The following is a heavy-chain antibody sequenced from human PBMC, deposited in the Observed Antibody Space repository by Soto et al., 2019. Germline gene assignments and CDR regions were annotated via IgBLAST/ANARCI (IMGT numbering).Heavy chain of an antibody. CDR2: IYYSGST. CDR3: ARDFAYFDS. CDR1: GGSISSYY. V-gene: IGHV4-59*01. Sequence: SETLPLTCTVSGGSISSYYWSWIRQPPGKGLEWIGYIYYSGSTNYNPSLTSRVTISVDTSKNQFSLNLDSVTAADTAVYFCARDFAYFDSWGQGSLV. J-gene: IGHJ4*02. D-gene: IGHD3-3*01.